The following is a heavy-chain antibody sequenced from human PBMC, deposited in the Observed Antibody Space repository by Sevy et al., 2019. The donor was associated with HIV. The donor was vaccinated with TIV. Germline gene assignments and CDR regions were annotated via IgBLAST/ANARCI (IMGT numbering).Heavy chain of an antibody. J-gene: IGHJ6*02. D-gene: IGHD3-9*01. CDR2: ISYHGRDK. CDR1: GISFTTSG. Sequence: GGSLRLSCRVSGISFTTSGMHWGRQAPGKGLEWVAVISYHGRDKFYAESVKGRSNISRDNSKNMVYLQIDSLRPEDTAVYYCAKDFTGYNGLDVWGQGTMVTVSS. V-gene: IGHV3-30*18. CDR3: AKDFTGYNGLDV.